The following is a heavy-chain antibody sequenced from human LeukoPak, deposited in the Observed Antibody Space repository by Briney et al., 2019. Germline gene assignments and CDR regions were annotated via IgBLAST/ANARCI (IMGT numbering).Heavy chain of an antibody. CDR1: GFAFSGYS. V-gene: IGHV3-48*04. CDR2: ISYSSYTI. D-gene: IGHD4-17*01. Sequence: PGGSLRLSCAASGFAFSGYSMNWIRQAPGKGLEWVAYISYSSYTIHYADSVKGRFIISRDNAKNSLYLQMNSLRAEDTAMYYCARDGDGNFDYWGQGALVTVSS. CDR3: ARDGDGNFDY. J-gene: IGHJ4*02.